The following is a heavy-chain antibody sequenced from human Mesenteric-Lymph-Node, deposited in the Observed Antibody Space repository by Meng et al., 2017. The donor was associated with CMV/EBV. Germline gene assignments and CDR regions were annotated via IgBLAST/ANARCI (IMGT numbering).Heavy chain of an antibody. V-gene: IGHV3-30*02. CDR2: IRNAGRNE. CDR3: ATLRIAMADDAFDM. J-gene: IGHJ3*02. CDR1: GFTFSGSG. D-gene: IGHD6-19*01. Sequence: GGSLRLSCVTSGFTFSGSGMHWVRQASGKGLEWLAFIRNAGRNEYYADSVKGRFIISRDNSKNTLYLQMDNLRPEDTAVYYCATLRIAMADDAFDMWGQGTMVTVSS.